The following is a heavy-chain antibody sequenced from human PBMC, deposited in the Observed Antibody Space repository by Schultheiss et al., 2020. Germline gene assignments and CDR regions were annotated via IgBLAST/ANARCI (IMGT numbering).Heavy chain of an antibody. Sequence: SETLSLTCTVSGGSISSGGYYWNWIRQHPGKGLEWIGYIYYSGSTYYNPSLKSRVTISVDTSKNQFSLKLNSVTAADTAVYYCAKLEGGFWSGYSTYNYAMDVWGQGTTVTVSS. CDR3: AKLEGGFWSGYSTYNYAMDV. CDR2: IYYSGST. CDR1: GGSISSGGYY. V-gene: IGHV4-31*03. D-gene: IGHD3-3*01. J-gene: IGHJ6*02.